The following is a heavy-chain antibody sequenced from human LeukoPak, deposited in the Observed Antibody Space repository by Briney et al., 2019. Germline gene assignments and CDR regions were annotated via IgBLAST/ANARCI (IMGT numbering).Heavy chain of an antibody. D-gene: IGHD3-9*01. J-gene: IGHJ3*02. Sequence: ASVKVSCKASGGTFSSYAISWVRQAPGQGLEWMGGIIPIFGTANYAQKFQGRVTITADEYTSTAYMELSSLQSEDPAEYYCEREDTYYDILTGYLSPPHAFAIWGQRTMVTVSS. V-gene: IGHV1-69*13. CDR2: IIPIFGTA. CDR3: EREDTYYDILTGYLSPPHAFAI. CDR1: GGTFSSYA.